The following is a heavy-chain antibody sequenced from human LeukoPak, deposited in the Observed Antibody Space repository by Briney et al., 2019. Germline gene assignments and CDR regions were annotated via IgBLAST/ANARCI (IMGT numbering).Heavy chain of an antibody. Sequence: SETLSLTCSVSGGSISSLYWSWIRQPPGKGLEWIGYIYYTGSTNYNPSLKSRVTISVDTSKNQFSLKLSSVTAADTAVYYCARQSGWYYFDYWGQGTLVTVSS. D-gene: IGHD6-19*01. CDR1: GGSISSLY. V-gene: IGHV4-59*08. CDR3: ARQSGWYYFDY. CDR2: IYYTGST. J-gene: IGHJ4*02.